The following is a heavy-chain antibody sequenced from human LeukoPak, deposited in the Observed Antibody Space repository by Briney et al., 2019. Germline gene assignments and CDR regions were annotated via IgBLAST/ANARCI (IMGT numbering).Heavy chain of an antibody. D-gene: IGHD3-10*01. CDR3: AKGSSGNYYH. Sequence: PGGSLGLSCVAFGFTLSSDTMTWVRQAPGKALEWVSSVSDSGGTTSYADSVKGRFTISRDNSRNTLYLQMNSLRVEDTATYYCAKGSSGNYYHWGQGTLVTVSS. J-gene: IGHJ1*01. CDR2: VSDSGGTT. CDR1: GFTLSSDT. V-gene: IGHV3-23*01.